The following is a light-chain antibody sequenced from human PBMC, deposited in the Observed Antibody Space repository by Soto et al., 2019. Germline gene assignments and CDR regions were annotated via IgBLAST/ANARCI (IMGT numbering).Light chain of an antibody. CDR3: SSYSSSSTFYV. CDR1: SSDIGGFYY. J-gene: IGLJ1*01. CDR2: QVS. Sequence: QSALTQPASVSGSPGQSITISCTGTSSDIGGFYYVSWYQHHPGKDPTLMIYQVSNRPSGVSNRFSGSKSGNTASLTISGLQAEDEADYFCSSYSSSSTFYVFGAGTKVTVL. V-gene: IGLV2-14*01.